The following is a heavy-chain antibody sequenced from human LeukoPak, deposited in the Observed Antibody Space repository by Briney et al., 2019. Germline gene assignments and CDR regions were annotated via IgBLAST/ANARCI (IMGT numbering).Heavy chain of an antibody. V-gene: IGHV1-69*04. Sequence: SVQVSCKASGGTFSSYAISWVRQAPGQGLEWMGRIIPIFGIANYAQKFQGRVTITADKSTSTAYMELSSLRSEDTAVYYCARDGMAAARPGNLWFDPWGQGTLVTVSS. CDR1: GGTFSSYA. D-gene: IGHD6-6*01. J-gene: IGHJ5*02. CDR3: ARDGMAAARPGNLWFDP. CDR2: IIPIFGIA.